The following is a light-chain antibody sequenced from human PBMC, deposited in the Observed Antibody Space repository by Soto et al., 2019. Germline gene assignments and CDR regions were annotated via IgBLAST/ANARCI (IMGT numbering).Light chain of an antibody. CDR3: QQYGSSPYT. Sequence: EIVLTQSPGTLSLSPGERATLSCRASQSVSSSYLAWYQHKPGQAPRLLIYGASSRATGIPDRFSGSGSGTDFTLTISRLEPEDFALYYCQQYGSSPYTFGQGTKLEIK. CDR2: GAS. CDR1: QSVSSSY. V-gene: IGKV3-20*01. J-gene: IGKJ2*01.